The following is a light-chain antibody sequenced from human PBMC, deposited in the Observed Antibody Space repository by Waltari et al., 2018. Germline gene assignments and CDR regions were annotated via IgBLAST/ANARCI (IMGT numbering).Light chain of an antibody. J-gene: IGKJ4*01. CDR1: RAIANN. Sequence: EIVMTQSPVTLSVSPGEAATLSCRANRAIANNLAWYQQKPGQPLRLLIYDASTRATGIPARFSGSWSGAEFTLTINNLEAEDFALYYCQQGSILPLTFGGGTKVEI. CDR3: QQGSILPLT. V-gene: IGKV3-15*01. CDR2: DAS.